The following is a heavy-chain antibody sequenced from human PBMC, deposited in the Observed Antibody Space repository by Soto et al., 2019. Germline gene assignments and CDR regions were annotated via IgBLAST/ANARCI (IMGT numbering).Heavy chain of an antibody. D-gene: IGHD1-1*01. CDR3: TTALRCGTPVEL. Sequence: QVQLQQWGAGLLKPSETLSLSCAVYGGYFNDNYYTWFRQPPGKGLEWIGEISRSGTTKYIPSLKSRASISYDPSQTQASLKVTSSTAADTAVYYSTTALRCGTPVELWGQGARATVSS. CDR1: GGYFNDNY. V-gene: IGHV4-34*01. CDR2: ISRSGTT. J-gene: IGHJ4*02.